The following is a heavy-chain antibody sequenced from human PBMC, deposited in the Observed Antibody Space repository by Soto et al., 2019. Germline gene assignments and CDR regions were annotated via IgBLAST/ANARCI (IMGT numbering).Heavy chain of an antibody. V-gene: IGHV4-34*01. CDR3: AREFLYYDYVWGSYRLDQIDY. CDR2: INHSGST. CDR1: AGSFSGYY. Sequence: ETLSLTCAVYAGSFSGYYWSWIRQPPGKGLEWIGEINHSGSTNYNPSLKSRVTMSVDTSKNQFSLKLSSVTAADTAVYYCAREFLYYDYVWGSYRLDQIDYWGQGTLVTVSS. D-gene: IGHD3-16*02. J-gene: IGHJ4*02.